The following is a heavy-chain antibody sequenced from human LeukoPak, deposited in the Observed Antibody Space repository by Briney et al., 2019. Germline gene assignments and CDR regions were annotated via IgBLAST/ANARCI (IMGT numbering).Heavy chain of an antibody. Sequence: GGSLRLSCAASGFTFSNAWMSWVRQAPGKGLEWVGRIKSKTDGGTTDYAAPVKGRFTISRDDSKNTLYLQMNSLKTEDTAVYYCTTDPEGPDYDYVWGSYRYTCNMDVWGKGTTVTVSS. CDR3: TTDPEGPDYDYVWGSYRYTCNMDV. J-gene: IGHJ6*03. CDR1: GFTFSNAW. V-gene: IGHV3-15*01. CDR2: IKSKTDGGTT. D-gene: IGHD3-16*02.